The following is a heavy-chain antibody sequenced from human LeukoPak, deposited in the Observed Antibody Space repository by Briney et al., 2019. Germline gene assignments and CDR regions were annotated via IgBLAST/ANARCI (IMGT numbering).Heavy chain of an antibody. V-gene: IGHV3-64*01. J-gene: IGHJ2*01. Sequence: GGSLRLSCAASGFTFSSYAMHWVRQAPGKGLEYVSAISSNGGSTYYANSVKGRFTISRDNSKNTLYLQMGSLRAEDTAVYYCAKDRAAAGTYWYFDLWGRGTLVTVSS. CDR1: GFTFSSYA. CDR2: ISSNGGST. CDR3: AKDRAAAGTYWYFDL. D-gene: IGHD6-13*01.